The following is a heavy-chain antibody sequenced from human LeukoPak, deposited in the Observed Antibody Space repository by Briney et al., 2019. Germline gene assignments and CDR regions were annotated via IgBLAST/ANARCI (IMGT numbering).Heavy chain of an antibody. CDR3: ARSFHYGSGSYSYYFDY. D-gene: IGHD3-10*01. V-gene: IGHV4-59*08. J-gene: IGHJ4*01. Sequence: SETLSLTCTVSGGSIKSFYWSWIRQPPGKGLEWIGYIYYTGSTEYNPSLKSRVTISVDTSKNEFSLRLTSVTAADTAVYYCARSFHYGSGSYSYYFDYWGQEPWSPSPQ. CDR2: IYYTGST. CDR1: GGSIKSFY.